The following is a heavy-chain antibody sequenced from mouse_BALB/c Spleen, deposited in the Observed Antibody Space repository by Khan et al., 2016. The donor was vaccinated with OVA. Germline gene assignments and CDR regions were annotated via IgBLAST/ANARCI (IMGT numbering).Heavy chain of an antibody. CDR3: ASIVATDFDY. V-gene: IGHV9-2-1*01. Sequence: QIQLVQSGPELKKPGETVKISCKASGYTFTDYSMHWVKQAPGKGLKWMGWINTETGEPTYADDFKGRFAFSLETSASTAYLQINNLKNEDTATYFCASIVATDFDYWGQGTTLTVSS. J-gene: IGHJ2*01. CDR1: GYTFTDYS. D-gene: IGHD1-1*01. CDR2: INTETGEP.